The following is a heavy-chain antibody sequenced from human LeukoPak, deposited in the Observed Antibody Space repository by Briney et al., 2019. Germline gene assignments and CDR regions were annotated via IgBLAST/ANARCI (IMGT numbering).Heavy chain of an antibody. CDR2: IRAYNGNT. D-gene: IGHD2-2*01. Sequence: ASVKVSCKASGYTFTSYGISGVRQAPGQGLEWTGSIRAYNGNTNYAQKLQGRVTMTTDTSTSTAYMELRSLRSDDTAVYYCARDFPTTIVVVPAGDVFDYWGQGTLVTVST. CDR1: GYTFTSYG. V-gene: IGHV1-18*01. J-gene: IGHJ4*02. CDR3: ARDFPTTIVVVPAGDVFDY.